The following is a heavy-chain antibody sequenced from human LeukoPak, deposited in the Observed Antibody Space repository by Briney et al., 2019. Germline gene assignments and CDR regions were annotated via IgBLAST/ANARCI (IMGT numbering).Heavy chain of an antibody. J-gene: IGHJ2*01. Sequence: ASVKVSCKASGYTFTSYGISWVRQAPGQGLEWMGWISAYNGNTNYAQKLQGRVTVTTDTSTSTAYMELRSLRSDDTAVYYCARELRFLEFSWYFDLWGRGTLVTVSS. V-gene: IGHV1-18*01. CDR1: GYTFTSYG. D-gene: IGHD3-3*01. CDR2: ISAYNGNT. CDR3: ARELRFLEFSWYFDL.